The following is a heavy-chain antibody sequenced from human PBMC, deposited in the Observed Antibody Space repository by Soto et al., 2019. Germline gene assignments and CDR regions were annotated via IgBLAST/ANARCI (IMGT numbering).Heavy chain of an antibody. CDR1: GYTFTSYG. D-gene: IGHD2-15*01. V-gene: IGHV1-18*01. CDR2: ISAYNGNT. Sequence: QVQLVQSGAEVKKPGASVKVSCKASGYTFTSYGISWVRQAPGQGLEWMGWISAYNGNTNYAQKLQGRVTMTTDTSTSTAYMELRCLRSDDTAVYYCARVARPYYYYYGMDVWGQGTTVTVSS. CDR3: ARVARPYYYYYGMDV. J-gene: IGHJ6*02.